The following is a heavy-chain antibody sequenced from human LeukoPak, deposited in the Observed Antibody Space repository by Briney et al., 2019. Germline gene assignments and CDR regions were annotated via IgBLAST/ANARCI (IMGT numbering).Heavy chain of an antibody. CDR3: TRRTAIVPAALDY. J-gene: IGHJ4*02. D-gene: IGHD2-2*01. V-gene: IGHV3-74*01. Sequence: GGSLRLSCVASGFTLSSYWMHWVRQAPGKGLVWVSRINTDGSSTSYADSVKGRFTISRDNAKNTLYLQMNSLRAEDTAVYYCTRRTAIVPAALDYWGQGTLVTVSS. CDR1: GFTLSSYW. CDR2: INTDGSST.